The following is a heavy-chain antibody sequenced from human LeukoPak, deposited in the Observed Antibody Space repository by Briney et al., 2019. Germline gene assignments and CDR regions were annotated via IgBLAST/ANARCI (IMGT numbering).Heavy chain of an antibody. D-gene: IGHD6-6*01. CDR1: GYTFTGYY. V-gene: IGHV1-2*02. J-gene: IGHJ6*02. CDR3: ATYSNSTLQYYYGLDV. CDR2: IRPNSGGT. Sequence: ASVKVSCKTSGYTFTGYYLHWVRQAPGQGLEWMGWIRPNSGGTKNAQKFQGGVTMTRDTPISTAYMELNRLTSDDTAVYYCATYSNSTLQYYYGLDVWGQGTTVTVSS.